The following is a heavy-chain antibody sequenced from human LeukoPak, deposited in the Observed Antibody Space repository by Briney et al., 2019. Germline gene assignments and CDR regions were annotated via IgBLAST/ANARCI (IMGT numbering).Heavy chain of an antibody. CDR3: AKDRGSYLYYFDY. V-gene: IGHV3-23*01. Sequence: GGSLRLSCAASGFTFSSYAMSWVRQAPGRGLEWVSAISGSGGSTYYADSVKGRFTISRDNSKNTLYLQMNSLRAEDTAVYYCAKDRGSYLYYFDYWGQGTLVTVSS. D-gene: IGHD1-26*01. J-gene: IGHJ4*02. CDR1: GFTFSSYA. CDR2: ISGSGGST.